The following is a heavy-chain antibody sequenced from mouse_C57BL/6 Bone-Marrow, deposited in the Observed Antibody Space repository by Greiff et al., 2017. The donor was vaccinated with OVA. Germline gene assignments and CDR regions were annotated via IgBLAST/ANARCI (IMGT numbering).Heavy chain of an antibody. V-gene: IGHV5-6*01. CDR2: ISSGGSYT. CDR1: GFTFSSYG. Sequence: EVQVVESGGDLVKPGGSLKLSCAASGFTFSSYGMSWVRQTPDKRLAWVATISSGGSYTYSPDSVQGRFTLSRDNAKNTLYLQMSSLKAEDTAMYYCARHGDYGSFFDYWGQGTTLTVAS. D-gene: IGHD1-1*01. J-gene: IGHJ2*01. CDR3: ARHGDYGSFFDY.